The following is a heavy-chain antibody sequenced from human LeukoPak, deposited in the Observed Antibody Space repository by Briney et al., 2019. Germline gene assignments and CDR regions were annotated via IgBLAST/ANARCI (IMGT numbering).Heavy chain of an antibody. V-gene: IGHV4-61*02. Sequence: SETLSLTCTVSGGSISSGSYYWSWIRQPAGKGLEWIGRIYTSGSTNYNPSLKSRVTISVDTSKNQFSLKLSSVTAADTAVYYCARKVGVAFDIWGQGTMVTVSS. CDR2: IYTSGST. D-gene: IGHD3-16*01. CDR1: GGSISSGSYY. CDR3: ARKVGVAFDI. J-gene: IGHJ3*02.